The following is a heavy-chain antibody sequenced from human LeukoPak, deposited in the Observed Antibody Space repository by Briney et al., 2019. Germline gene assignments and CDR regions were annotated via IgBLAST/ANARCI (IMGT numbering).Heavy chain of an antibody. V-gene: IGHV3-15*01. Sequence: GGSLRLSCIASGITFSNTWMTWVRQAPGKGLEWVGRIKSQTDGTVDYPAPVKGRFTISRDDSKNTLYLQMNSLKTEDTAVYYCTTNWLYDYWGQGTLVTVSS. CDR3: TTNWLYDY. J-gene: IGHJ4*02. CDR1: GITFSNTW. CDR2: IKSQTDGTV. D-gene: IGHD1-1*01.